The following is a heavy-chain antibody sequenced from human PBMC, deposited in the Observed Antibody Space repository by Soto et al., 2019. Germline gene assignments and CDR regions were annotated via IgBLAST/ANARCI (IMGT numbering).Heavy chain of an antibody. CDR2: FDPEDGET. D-gene: IGHD2-15*01. CDR1: GYTLTELS. J-gene: IGHJ5*02. V-gene: IGHV1-24*01. CDR3: AVVVAAHILNWFDP. Sequence: ASVKVACKVSGYTLTELSVHWVRQAPGKGLEWMGGFDPEDGETIYAQKFQGRVTMTEDTSTDTAYMELSSLRSGDTAVYYCAVVVAAHILNWFDPWGQGTLVTVSS.